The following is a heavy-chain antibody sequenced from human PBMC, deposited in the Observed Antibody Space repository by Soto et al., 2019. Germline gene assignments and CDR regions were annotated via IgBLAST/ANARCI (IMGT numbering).Heavy chain of an antibody. V-gene: IGHV4-34*01. CDR2: INHSGST. CDR1: GRSFSGYY. Sequence: SETLSLTCAVYGRSFSGYYWSWIRQPPGKGLEWIGEINHSGSTNYNPSLKSRVTISVDTSKNQFSLKLSSVTAADTAVYYCARGGGYCSSTSCYTRQYYYYYYGMDVWGQGTTVTSP. D-gene: IGHD2-2*02. CDR3: ARGGGYCSSTSCYTRQYYYYYYGMDV. J-gene: IGHJ6*02.